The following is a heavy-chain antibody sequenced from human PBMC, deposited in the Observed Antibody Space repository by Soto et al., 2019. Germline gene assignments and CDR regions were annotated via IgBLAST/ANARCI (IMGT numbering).Heavy chain of an antibody. CDR1: GYTFTSYA. CDR3: ASRHDYGDYWAFDI. J-gene: IGHJ3*02. D-gene: IGHD4-17*01. Sequence: GASVKVSCKASGYTFTSYAMHWVRQAPGQRLEWMGWINPDDGNTKYAQKFQGRVTITEDTSTDTAYMELSSLRSEDTAVYYCASRHDYGDYWAFDIWGQGTMVTVSS. CDR2: INPDDGNT. V-gene: IGHV1-3*01.